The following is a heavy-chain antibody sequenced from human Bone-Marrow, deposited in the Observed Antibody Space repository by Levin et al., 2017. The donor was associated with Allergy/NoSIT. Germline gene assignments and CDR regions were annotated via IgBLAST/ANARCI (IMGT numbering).Heavy chain of an antibody. Sequence: PGGSLRLSCAASGLSFSTRGMHWVRQAPGKGLEWVSCVESNGRITYYIDSVQGRFTISRDNSKNTLYLQMNSLRTEDTAVYYCASGRGGYGDGHFDRWGQGTLVTVSS. CDR2: VESNGRIT. D-gene: IGHD4-17*01. V-gene: IGHV3-30*02. CDR1: GLSFSTRG. CDR3: ASGRGGYGDGHFDR. J-gene: IGHJ4*02.